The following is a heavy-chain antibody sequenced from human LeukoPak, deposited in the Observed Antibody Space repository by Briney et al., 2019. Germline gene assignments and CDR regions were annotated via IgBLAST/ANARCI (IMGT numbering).Heavy chain of an antibody. V-gene: IGHV3-21*01. CDR3: AKDRGGAMRFDY. D-gene: IGHD3-16*01. CDR2: ISSSSSYI. J-gene: IGHJ4*02. CDR1: GFTFSSYS. Sequence: GGSLRLSCAASGFTFSSYSMNWVRQAPGKGLEWVSSISSSSSYIYYADSVKGRFTISRDNAKNSLYLQMKSLRAEDTAVYYCAKDRGGAMRFDYWGQGTLVTVSS.